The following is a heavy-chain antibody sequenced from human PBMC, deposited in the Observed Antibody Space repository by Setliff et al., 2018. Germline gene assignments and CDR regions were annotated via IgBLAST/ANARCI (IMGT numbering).Heavy chain of an antibody. J-gene: IGHJ6*02. CDR3: ARTTVTTISYYYYGMDV. V-gene: IGHV1-18*01. CDR1: GYTFTSYG. CDR2: ISAYNGNT. D-gene: IGHD4-4*01. Sequence: GASVKVSCKASGYTFTSYGISWVRQAPGQGLEWMGWISAYNGNTNYAQKLQGRVTMTTDTSTSTAYMELRSLRSDDTAVYYCARTTVTTISYYYYGMDVWGQGTTVTVSS.